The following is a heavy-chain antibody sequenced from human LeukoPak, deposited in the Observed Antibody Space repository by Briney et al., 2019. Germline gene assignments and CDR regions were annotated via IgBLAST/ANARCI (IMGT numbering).Heavy chain of an antibody. CDR3: ARNLGAVAGTRWFDP. CDR2: IYYSGST. V-gene: IGHV4-39*01. D-gene: IGHD6-19*01. Sequence: SETLSLTCTVSGGSISSSSYYWGWLRQPPGKGLEWIGSIYYSGSTYYNPSLKSRVTISVDTSKNQFSLKLSSVTAADTAVYYCARNLGAVAGTRWFDPWGQGTLVTVSS. CDR1: GGSISSSSYY. J-gene: IGHJ5*02.